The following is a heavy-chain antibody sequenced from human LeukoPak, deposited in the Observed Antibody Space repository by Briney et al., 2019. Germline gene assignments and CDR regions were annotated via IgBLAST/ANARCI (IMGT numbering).Heavy chain of an antibody. CDR3: ARGYGGATDC. J-gene: IGHJ4*02. CDR1: GDSVSSNSAT. CDR2: TYRRSKWSN. V-gene: IGHV6-1*01. Sequence: SQTLSLTCAISGDSVSSNSATWNRIRQSPSRGLEWLGRTYRRSKWSNDYAVSLRGRISINPDTSKNQSSLQLNSVTPEDTAVYYCARGYGGATDCWGQGTLVTVSS. D-gene: IGHD3-16*01.